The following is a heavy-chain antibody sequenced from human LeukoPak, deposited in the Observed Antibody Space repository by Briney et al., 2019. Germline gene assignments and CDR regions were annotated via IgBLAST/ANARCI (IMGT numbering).Heavy chain of an antibody. Sequence: GGSLRLSCAASGFTFSSYAMTWVRQAPGKGLEWASGISGSGGSTYYADSVKGRFTISRDSSKNTLYLQMNSLKTEDTAVYYCTTELGGYYYPWGNYWGQGTLVTVSS. CDR3: TTELGGYYYPWGNY. CDR2: ISGSGGST. J-gene: IGHJ4*02. D-gene: IGHD3-22*01. V-gene: IGHV3-23*01. CDR1: GFTFSSYA.